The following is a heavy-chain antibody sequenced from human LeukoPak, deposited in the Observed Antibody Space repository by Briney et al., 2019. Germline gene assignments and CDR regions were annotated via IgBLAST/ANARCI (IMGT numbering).Heavy chain of an antibody. CDR3: ARDPAIQTWLSAYYFDY. Sequence: GGSLRLSCAASGFTFSSYSMNWVRQAPGKGMEWISYISSSSSTIYYADSVRGRFTISRDNAKNSLYLQMNSLRAEDTAVYYCARDPAIQTWLSAYYFDYWGQGALVTVSS. D-gene: IGHD5-18*01. J-gene: IGHJ4*02. V-gene: IGHV3-48*01. CDR1: GFTFSSYS. CDR2: ISSSSSTI.